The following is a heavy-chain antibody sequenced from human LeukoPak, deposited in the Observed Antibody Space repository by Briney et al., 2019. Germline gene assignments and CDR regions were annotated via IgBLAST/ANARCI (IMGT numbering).Heavy chain of an antibody. CDR3: AKEANDYVWGSYRSYYFDY. J-gene: IGHJ4*02. CDR1: GFTFSSYG. D-gene: IGHD3-16*02. Sequence: GRSLRLSCAASGFTFSSYGMNWVRQAPGKGLEWVAVISYDGSNKYYADSVKGRFTISRDNSKNTLYLQMNSLRAEDTAVYYCAKEANDYVWGSYRSYYFDYWGQGTLVTVSS. V-gene: IGHV3-30*18. CDR2: ISYDGSNK.